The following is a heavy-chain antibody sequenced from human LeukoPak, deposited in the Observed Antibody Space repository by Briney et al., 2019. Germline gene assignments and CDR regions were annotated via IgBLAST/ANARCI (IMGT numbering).Heavy chain of an antibody. CDR2: IGAGGTFT. D-gene: IGHD3-16*01. Sequence: PGGSLRLSCAASGFTFSDHHMDWVRQAPGKGLEWVSGIGAGGTFTYYADSVKGRFTISRDNSKNTLYLQMNSLRAEDTAVYFCAKGAHWMAATGEDCWGQGSLVTVSS. CDR1: GFTFSDHH. CDR3: AKGAHWMAATGEDC. J-gene: IGHJ4*02. V-gene: IGHV3-23*01.